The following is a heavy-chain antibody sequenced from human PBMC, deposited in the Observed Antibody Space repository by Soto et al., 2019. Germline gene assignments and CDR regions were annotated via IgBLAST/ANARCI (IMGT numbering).Heavy chain of an antibody. CDR2: INGYNGNT. CDR3: ARMGDVPYYYYGMDV. CDR1: GYTFSRSG. D-gene: IGHD3-16*01. V-gene: IGHV1-18*01. J-gene: IGHJ6*02. Sequence: QVQLVQSGAEVKKPGASVKVSCKASGYTFSRSGISWVRQAPGQGLEWMGWINGYNGNTNYTQKXQRRLTXXTDTPTCTAYMELRSLRSDDTAVYYCARMGDVPYYYYGMDVWGQGTTVIVSS.